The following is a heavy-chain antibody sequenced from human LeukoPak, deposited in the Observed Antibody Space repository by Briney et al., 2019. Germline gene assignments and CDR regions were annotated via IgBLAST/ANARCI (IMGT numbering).Heavy chain of an antibody. CDR2: IYHSGRT. D-gene: IGHD3-16*01. Sequence: SETLSLTCTVSGYSISSGYYWGWIRQPPGKGLEWIGSIYHSGRTFYNPSLKSRVTISVDTSKNQFSLKLTSVTAADTAVYYCARETSQKGAHYMDVWGKGTTVTISS. CDR1: GYSISSGYY. CDR3: ARETSQKGAHYMDV. J-gene: IGHJ6*03. V-gene: IGHV4-38-2*02.